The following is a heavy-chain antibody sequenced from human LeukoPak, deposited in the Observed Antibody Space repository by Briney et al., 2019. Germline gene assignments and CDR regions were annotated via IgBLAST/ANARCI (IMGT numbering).Heavy chain of an antibody. V-gene: IGHV3-23*01. CDR2: ISGSGGST. J-gene: IGHJ4*02. Sequence: GGSLRLSCAASGFTFSSYWMSWVRQAPGKGLEWVSAISGSGGSTYYADSVKGRFTISRDNSKNTLYLQMNSLRAEDTAVYYCAKEYCSGGSCRGPIDYWGQGTLVTVSS. CDR3: AKEYCSGGSCRGPIDY. D-gene: IGHD2-15*01. CDR1: GFTFSSYW.